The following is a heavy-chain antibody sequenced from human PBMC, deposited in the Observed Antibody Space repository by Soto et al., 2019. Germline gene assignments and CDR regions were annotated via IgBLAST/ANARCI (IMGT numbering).Heavy chain of an antibody. CDR3: ARGRRIAVAGPIDC. Sequence: QVQLVESGGGVVQPGRSLRLSCAASGFTFSSYAMHWVRQAPGKGLEWVAVISYDGSNKYYADSVKGRFTISRDNSKNTLYLQMNSLRAEDTAVYYCARGRRIAVAGPIDCWGQGTLVTVSS. J-gene: IGHJ4*02. CDR1: GFTFSSYA. D-gene: IGHD6-19*01. CDR2: ISYDGSNK. V-gene: IGHV3-30-3*01.